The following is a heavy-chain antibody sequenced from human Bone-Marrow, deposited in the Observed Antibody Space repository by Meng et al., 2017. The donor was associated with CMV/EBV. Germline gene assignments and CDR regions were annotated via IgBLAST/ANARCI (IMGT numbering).Heavy chain of an antibody. D-gene: IGHD1-26*01. CDR3: ATGREHKYYGMDV. CDR2: IYSGGST. CDR1: GLTFSNYA. Sequence: GGSLRLSCAASGLTFSNYAMIWVRQAPGKGLEWVSVIYSGGSTYFADSVKGRFTISRDNSKNTLYLQMNSLRAEDSAVYYCATGREHKYYGMDVWGQGTTVTVSS. V-gene: IGHV3-53*01. J-gene: IGHJ6*02.